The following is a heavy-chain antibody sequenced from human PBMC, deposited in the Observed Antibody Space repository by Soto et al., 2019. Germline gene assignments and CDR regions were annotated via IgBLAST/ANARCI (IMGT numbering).Heavy chain of an antibody. CDR2: IKSETDTGTT. CDR1: GFTFSNAW. CDR3: TTEIKYCSSATRHSPLAY. J-gene: IGHJ4*02. D-gene: IGHD2-2*01. V-gene: IGHV3-15*07. Sequence: GGSLRLSCAASGFTFSNAWMNWVRQAPGKGLEWVGRIKSETDTGTTDYAAPVKGRFTILRDESKNTLYLQMNSLKTEDTAVYYCTTEIKYCSSATRHSPLAYWGQGTLVTVSS.